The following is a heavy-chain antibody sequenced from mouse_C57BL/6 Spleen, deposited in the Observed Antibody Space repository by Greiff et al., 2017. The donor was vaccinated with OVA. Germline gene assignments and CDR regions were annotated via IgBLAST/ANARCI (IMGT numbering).Heavy chain of an antibody. CDR1: GYTFTSYW. CDR2: IDPSDSYT. V-gene: IGHV1-50*01. CDR3: ARRGAQATPY. J-gene: IGHJ3*01. D-gene: IGHD3-2*02. Sequence: VQLQQPGAELVKPGASVKLSCKASGYTFTSYWMQWVKQRPGQGLEWIGEIDPSDSYTNYNQKFKGKATLTVDTSSSTAYMQLSSLTSEDSAVYYCARRGAQATPYWGQGTLVTVSA.